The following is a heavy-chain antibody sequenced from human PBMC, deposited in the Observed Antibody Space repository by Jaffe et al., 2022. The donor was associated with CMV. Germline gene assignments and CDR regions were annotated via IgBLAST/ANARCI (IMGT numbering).Heavy chain of an antibody. D-gene: IGHD3-9*01. CDR2: ISAENGNT. CDR1: GYTFSSYI. J-gene: IGHJ6*02. CDR3: VRGGGLDWLLGGMDV. Sequence: QVQLVQSGPEVKKPGASVKVSCKASGYTFSSYIISWVRQAPGQGLEWMGWISAENGNTNYAQMFQGRVTMTTDTSTTTAYMELRSLRSDDTAVYHCVRGGGLDWLLGGMDVWGQGTTVTVSS. V-gene: IGHV1-18*01.